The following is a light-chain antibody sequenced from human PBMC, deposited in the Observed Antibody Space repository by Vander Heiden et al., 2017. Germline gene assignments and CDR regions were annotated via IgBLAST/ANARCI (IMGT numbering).Light chain of an antibody. J-gene: IGLJ1*01. CDR3: AAWDIGLNGYV. Sequence: QSVLTQPPSVSAAPGQRVTISCSGSSSNIGNNGVSWYQQLPGTAPKLLIYYDNLLPSGVSDRFSGSKSGTSASLAIGGLQSDDEADYYCAAWDIGLNGYVFGTGTKVTVL. V-gene: IGLV1-36*01. CDR2: YDN. CDR1: SSNIGNNG.